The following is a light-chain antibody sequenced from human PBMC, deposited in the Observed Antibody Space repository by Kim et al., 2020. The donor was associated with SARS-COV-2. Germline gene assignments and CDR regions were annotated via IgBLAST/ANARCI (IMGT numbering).Light chain of an antibody. Sequence: APGKTARMTCGGNNIGSKSVHWYQQKPGQAPVLVIYYDSDRPSGIPERFSGSNSGNTATLTISRVEAGDEADYYCQVWDSSNDHRVFGAGTQLTVL. CDR2: YDS. CDR1: NIGSKS. CDR3: QVWDSSNDHRV. J-gene: IGLJ3*02. V-gene: IGLV3-21*04.